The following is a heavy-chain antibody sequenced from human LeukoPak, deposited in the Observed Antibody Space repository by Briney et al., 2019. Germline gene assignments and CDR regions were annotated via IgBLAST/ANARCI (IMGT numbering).Heavy chain of an antibody. D-gene: IGHD6-19*01. CDR3: ARGEWLVLILTKFDP. CDR2: IIPIFGTA. J-gene: IGHJ5*02. Sequence: ASVKVSCKASGGTFSSYAISWVRQAPGQGLEWMGGIIPIFGTANYAQKFQGRVTITADKSTSTAYMELSSLRSEDTAVYYCARGEWLVLILTKFDPWGQGTLVTVSS. V-gene: IGHV1-69*06. CDR1: GGTFSSYA.